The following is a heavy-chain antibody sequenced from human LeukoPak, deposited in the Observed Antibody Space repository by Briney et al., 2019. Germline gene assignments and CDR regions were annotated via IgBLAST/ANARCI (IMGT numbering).Heavy chain of an antibody. J-gene: IGHJ4*02. V-gene: IGHV4-38-2*01. CDR2: IYHSGST. D-gene: IGHD3-22*01. Sequence: PSETLSLTCAVSGYSISSGYYWGWIRQPPGKGLEWIGSIYHSGSTYYNPSLKSRVTISVDTSKNQFSLKLSSVTAADTAVYYCARHYYDSSGYSDYWGQGTLVTVSS. CDR1: GYSISSGYY. CDR3: ARHYYDSSGYSDY.